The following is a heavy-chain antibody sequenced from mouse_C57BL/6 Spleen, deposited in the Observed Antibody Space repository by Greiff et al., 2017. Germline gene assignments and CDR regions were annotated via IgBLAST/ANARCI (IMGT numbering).Heavy chain of an antibody. J-gene: IGHJ4*01. CDR1: GYTFTDYE. D-gene: IGHD2-1*01. Sequence: VQLQQSGAELVRPGASVTLSCKASGYTFTDYEMHWVKQTPVHGLEWIGAIDPETGGTAYNQKFKGKAILTADKSSSTAYMELRSLTSEDSAVYYCTRDGGNYGYAMDYWGQGTSVTVSS. V-gene: IGHV1-15*01. CDR2: IDPETGGT. CDR3: TRDGGNYGYAMDY.